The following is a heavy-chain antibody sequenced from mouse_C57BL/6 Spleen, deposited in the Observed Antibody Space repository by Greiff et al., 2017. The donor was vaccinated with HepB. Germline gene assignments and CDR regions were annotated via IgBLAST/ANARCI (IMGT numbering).Heavy chain of an antibody. CDR2: IRNKANGYTT. D-gene: IGHD1-1*01. CDR3: VRYILDYYGSYYYAMDY. CDR1: GFTFTDYY. Sequence: EVQVVESGGGLVQPGGSLSLSCAASGFTFTDYYMSWVRQPPGKALEWLGFIRNKANGYTTEYSASVKGRFTISRDNSQSILYLQMNALRAEDSATYYCVRYILDYYGSYYYAMDYWGQGTSVTVSS. V-gene: IGHV7-3*01. J-gene: IGHJ4*01.